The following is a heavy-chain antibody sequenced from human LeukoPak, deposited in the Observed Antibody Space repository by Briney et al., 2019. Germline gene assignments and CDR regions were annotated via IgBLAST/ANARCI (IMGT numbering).Heavy chain of an antibody. CDR2: IYYSGST. V-gene: IGHV4-59*01. CDR3: ARGVYGSGGY. J-gene: IGHJ4*02. Sequence: SETLSLTCTVSGGSISSYYWSWIRQPPGKGLEWIGYIYYSGSTNYNPSLKSRVTMSVDMSKNQFSLKLSSVTAADTAVYYCARGVYGSGGYWGQGTLVTVSS. CDR1: GGSISSYY. D-gene: IGHD3-10*01.